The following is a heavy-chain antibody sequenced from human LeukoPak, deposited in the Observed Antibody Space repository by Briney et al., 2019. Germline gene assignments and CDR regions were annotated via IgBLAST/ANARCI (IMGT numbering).Heavy chain of an antibody. D-gene: IGHD3-10*01. V-gene: IGHV4-59*01. CDR2: IYYSGST. Sequence: SETLSLTCTVSGGSISSYYWSWIRQPPGKGPEWIGYIYYSGSTNYNPSLKSRVTISVDTSKNQFSLKLSSVAAADTAVYYCARGKNYYGSGSYYNAKPRPLNWFDPWGQGTLVTVSS. J-gene: IGHJ5*02. CDR1: GGSISSYY. CDR3: ARGKNYYGSGSYYNAKPRPLNWFDP.